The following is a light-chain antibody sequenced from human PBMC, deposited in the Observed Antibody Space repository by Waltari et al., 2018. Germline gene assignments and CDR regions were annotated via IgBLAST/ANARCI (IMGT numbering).Light chain of an antibody. CDR3: QHYLRLPVT. J-gene: IGKJ1*01. CDR2: GAS. CDR1: QSVSRA. V-gene: IGKV3-20*01. Sequence: EIVLTQSPGTLSLSLGERATVSCRASQSVSRALAWYQQKPGQPPRLLIYGASTRATGIPDRFSGSGSGTDISLTISRLEPDDFAVYYCQHYLRLPVTFGQGTTVEI.